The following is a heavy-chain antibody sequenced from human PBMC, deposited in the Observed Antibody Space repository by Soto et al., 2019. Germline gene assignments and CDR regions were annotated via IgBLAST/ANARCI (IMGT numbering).Heavy chain of an antibody. Sequence: EVELVESGGGLVQPGRSLRLSCAASGFPFDDHAMQWVRQVPGKGLDWVSGISWKSDVKGYADSVKGRFTISRDNAKNSLFLHMNSLRTEDTALYYCARDPFRTVTPFDHWGQGTLVTVSS. CDR2: ISWKSDVK. CDR3: ARDPFRTVTPFDH. V-gene: IGHV3-9*01. J-gene: IGHJ4*02. CDR1: GFPFDDHA. D-gene: IGHD4-17*01.